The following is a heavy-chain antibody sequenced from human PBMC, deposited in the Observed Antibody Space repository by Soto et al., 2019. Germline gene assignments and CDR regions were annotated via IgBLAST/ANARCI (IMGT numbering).Heavy chain of an antibody. D-gene: IGHD3-10*01. J-gene: IGHJ3*02. CDR1: NASTSRPTG. Sequence: SEKLTLTCTVSNASTSRPTGWPWFRQTPGKGLEWIGEIYHSGSINHNPSLKSRVTMSVDKSNNQFSLKMTSVTAADTAVYYCASKSGELLADAFDIWGQGPVVT. CDR3: ASKSGELLADAFDI. CDR2: IYHSGSI. V-gene: IGHV4-4*02.